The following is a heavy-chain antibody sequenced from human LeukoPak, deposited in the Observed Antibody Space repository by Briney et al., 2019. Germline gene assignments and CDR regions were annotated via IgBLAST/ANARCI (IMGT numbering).Heavy chain of an antibody. CDR3: AKDRDSGYDPMYCWFDY. CDR1: GFTFSSYG. J-gene: IGHJ4*02. Sequence: GRSLRLPCAASGFTFSSYGMHWVRQAPGKGLEWVAVISYDGSNKYYADSVKGRFTISRDNSKNTLYLQMNSLRAEDTAVYYCAKDRDSGYDPMYCWFDYWGQGTLVTVSS. V-gene: IGHV3-30*18. D-gene: IGHD5-12*01. CDR2: ISYDGSNK.